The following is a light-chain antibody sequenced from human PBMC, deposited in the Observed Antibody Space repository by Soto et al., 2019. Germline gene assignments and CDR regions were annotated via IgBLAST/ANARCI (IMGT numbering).Light chain of an antibody. CDR1: QSVDRS. V-gene: IGKV3-11*01. CDR2: HAT. J-gene: IGKJ5*01. Sequence: EIILTQSPATLSLSPGERATLSCRASQSVDRSLGWYQEKPGQAPRLLVYHATHRATGIPARFSGSGSGTDFNLNIDSVEADDFAVYYCQHYKNWPPITFGQGTRLDIK. CDR3: QHYKNWPPIT.